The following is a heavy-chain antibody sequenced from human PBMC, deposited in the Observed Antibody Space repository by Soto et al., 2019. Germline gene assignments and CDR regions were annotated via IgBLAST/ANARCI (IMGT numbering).Heavy chain of an antibody. D-gene: IGHD2-2*01. Sequence: PGGSLRLSCAASGFTFSNAWMNWVRQAPGKGLGWVGRIKSKTDGGTTDYAAPVKGRFTISRDDSKNTLYLQMNSLKTEDTAVYYCTTDRFVVVPAAIGNYYYGMDVWGQGTTVTVSS. CDR2: IKSKTDGGTT. CDR3: TTDRFVVVPAAIGNYYYGMDV. CDR1: GFTFSNAW. J-gene: IGHJ6*02. V-gene: IGHV3-15*07.